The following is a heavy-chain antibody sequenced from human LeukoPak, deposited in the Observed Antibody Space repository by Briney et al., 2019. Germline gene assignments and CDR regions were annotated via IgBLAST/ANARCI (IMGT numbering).Heavy chain of an antibody. Sequence: ASVKVSCKASGYILNSYGINWVRQATGQGPEWVGWMNPNGGDAGYAQRFQGRVTITWNISTNTAYMELNSLTSEDTAVYFCARGRCLGSVHRYFFDSWGQGTLVTVSS. D-gene: IGHD5/OR15-5a*01. CDR2: MNPNGGDA. CDR3: ARGRCLGSVHRYFFDS. CDR1: GYILNSYG. V-gene: IGHV1-8*01. J-gene: IGHJ4*02.